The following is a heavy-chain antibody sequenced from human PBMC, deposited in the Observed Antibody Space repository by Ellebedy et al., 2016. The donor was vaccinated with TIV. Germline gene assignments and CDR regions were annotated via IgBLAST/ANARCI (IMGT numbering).Heavy chain of an antibody. D-gene: IGHD6-13*01. CDR2: IYHSGST. CDR3: ASSIAAAGSYWFDP. V-gene: IGHV4-4*02. Sequence: MPSETLSLTCAVSGGSISSSNWWSWVRQPPGKGLEWIGEIYHSGSTNYNPSLKSRVTISVDKSKNQFSLKLSSVTAADTAVYYCASSIAAAGSYWFDPWGQGTLVTVSS. J-gene: IGHJ5*02. CDR1: GGSISSSNW.